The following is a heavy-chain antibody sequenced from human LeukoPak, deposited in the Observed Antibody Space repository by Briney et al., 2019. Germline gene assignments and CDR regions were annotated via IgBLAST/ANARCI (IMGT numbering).Heavy chain of an antibody. CDR1: GFTFSSCN. D-gene: IGHD1-20*01. V-gene: IGHV3-21*01. J-gene: IGHJ4*02. CDR2: ITSSSRYI. Sequence: PGGSLRLSCAVSGFTFSSCNMNWVRQAPGKGLEWVSSITSSSRYIYYADSVKGRFTISRDNAKSSLYLQMNSLRAEDTAVYYCARDQTRSITGTTPYWGQGTLVTVSS. CDR3: ARDQTRSITGTTPY.